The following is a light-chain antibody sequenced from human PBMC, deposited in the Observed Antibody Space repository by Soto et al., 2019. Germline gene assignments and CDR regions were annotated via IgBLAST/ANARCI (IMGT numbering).Light chain of an antibody. CDR3: QSYESSLTVV. V-gene: IGLV1-40*01. Sequence: QSVLTQPPSVSGAPGQRVTISCTGSSSNIGAGYDVHWYQQYPGTTPKFLIYGSTNRPSGVPDRFSASKSGNSASLDITGLQAEDEAEYFCQSYESSLTVVFGGGTKVTVL. CDR2: GST. CDR1: SSNIGAGYD. J-gene: IGLJ2*01.